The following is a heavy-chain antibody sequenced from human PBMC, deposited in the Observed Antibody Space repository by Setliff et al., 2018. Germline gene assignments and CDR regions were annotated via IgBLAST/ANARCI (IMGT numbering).Heavy chain of an antibody. J-gene: IGHJ4*02. Sequence: ASVKVSCKASGYTLNNYAMNWVRQAPGQGFEWMGWINTKTGNPTYAQGFTGRFVFSLDTSVSTAYLQISSVKAEDTAVYYCARGYCSGGSCADFDYWGQGTLVTVSS. V-gene: IGHV7-4-1*02. CDR2: INTKTGNP. CDR1: GYTLNNYA. D-gene: IGHD2-15*01. CDR3: ARGYCSGGSCADFDY.